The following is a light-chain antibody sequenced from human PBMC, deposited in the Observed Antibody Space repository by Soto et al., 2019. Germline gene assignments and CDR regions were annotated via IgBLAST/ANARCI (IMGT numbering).Light chain of an antibody. J-gene: IGLJ1*01. CDR1: SSDVGGYNY. Sequence: QSVLTQPASVSGSPGQSITISCTGTSSDVGGYNYVSWYQQHPGKAPKLMIYEVSNRPSRVSNRFSGSKSGNTASLTISGLQAEDEADYYCCSYTRSSTSYVFGTGTKLTVL. V-gene: IGLV2-14*01. CDR3: CSYTRSSTSYV. CDR2: EVS.